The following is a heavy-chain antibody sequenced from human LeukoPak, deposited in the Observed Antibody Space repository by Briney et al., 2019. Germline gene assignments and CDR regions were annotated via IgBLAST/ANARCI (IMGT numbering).Heavy chain of an antibody. V-gene: IGHV3-21*01. CDR3: ARVLETDCTGGSCYSGLDY. CDR1: GFTFSSYN. Sequence: GGSLRLSCAASGFTFSSYNMKWVRQAPGEGPEWVSSISRTGTYIYYADSVKGRFTVSRDNAQNSLYLQMNSLRVEDTAVYYCARVLETDCTGGSCYSGLDYWGQGTLVTVSS. CDR2: ISRTGTYI. D-gene: IGHD2-15*01. J-gene: IGHJ4*02.